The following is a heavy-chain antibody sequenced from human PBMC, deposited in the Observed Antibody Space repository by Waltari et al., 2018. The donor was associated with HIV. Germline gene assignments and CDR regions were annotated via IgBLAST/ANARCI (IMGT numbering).Heavy chain of an antibody. CDR2: IKHSGNT. J-gene: IGHJ4*02. CDR1: GGSFSGYY. D-gene: IGHD3-10*01. Sequence: QVQLQQWGAGLLKPSATLSLTCAVHGGSFSGYYCSCYRHPPGKGLEWIGEIKHSGNTNYNPSLKSRVTISVDTSKNQFSLKLSSVTAADTAVYYCARRKPQSGTPQAPFDYWGQGTLVTVSS. CDR3: ARRKPQSGTPQAPFDY. V-gene: IGHV4-34*01.